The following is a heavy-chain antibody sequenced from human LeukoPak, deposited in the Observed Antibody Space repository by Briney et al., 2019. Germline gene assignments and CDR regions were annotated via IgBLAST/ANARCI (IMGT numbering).Heavy chain of an antibody. CDR1: GGSISSYY. CDR3: AGVPAAIGVLGYFDY. V-gene: IGHV4-4*07. D-gene: IGHD2-2*02. CDR2: IYTSGST. J-gene: IGHJ4*02. Sequence: SETLSLTCTVSGGSISSYYWSWIRQPAGKGLEWIGRIYTSGSTNYNPSLKSRVTMSVDTSENQFSLKLSSVTAADTAVYYCAGVPAAIGVLGYFDYWGQGTLVTVSS.